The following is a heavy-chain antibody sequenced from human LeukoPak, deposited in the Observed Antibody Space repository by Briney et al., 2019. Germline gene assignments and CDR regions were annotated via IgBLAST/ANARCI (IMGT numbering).Heavy chain of an antibody. CDR2: IYYSGST. D-gene: IGHD4-17*01. Sequence: SETLSLTCTVSGGSISSYYWSWIRQPPGEGLEWIGYIYYSGSTNYNPSLKSRVTISVDTSKNQFSLKLSSVSAADTAVYYCAREGNYGDYKGAVGGFDIWGQGTMVTVSS. CDR1: GGSISSYY. V-gene: IGHV4-59*12. J-gene: IGHJ3*02. CDR3: AREGNYGDYKGAVGGFDI.